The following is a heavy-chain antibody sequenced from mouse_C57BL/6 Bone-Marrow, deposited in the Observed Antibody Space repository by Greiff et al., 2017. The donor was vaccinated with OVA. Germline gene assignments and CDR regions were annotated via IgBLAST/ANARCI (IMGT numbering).Heavy chain of an antibody. CDR3: ARWRWLPSAMDY. J-gene: IGHJ4*01. CDR2: IYPGSGNT. V-gene: IGHV1-76*01. D-gene: IGHD2-3*01. CDR1: GYTFTDYY. Sequence: VQLQQSGAELVRPGASVKLSCKASGYTFTDYYINRVKQRPGQGLEWIARIYPGSGNTYYNEKFKGKATLTAEKSSSTAYMQLSSLTSEDSAVYFCARWRWLPSAMDYWGQGTSVTVSS.